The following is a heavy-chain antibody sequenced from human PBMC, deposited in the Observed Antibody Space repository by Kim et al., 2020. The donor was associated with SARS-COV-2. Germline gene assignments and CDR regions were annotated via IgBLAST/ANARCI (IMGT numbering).Heavy chain of an antibody. D-gene: IGHD2-21*01. CDR3: AKNVDFGFAMDV. CDR1: GGSAGGNNW. J-gene: IGHJ6*02. V-gene: IGHV4-4*02. CDR2: VHDREGV. Sequence: SETLSLTCAVSGGSAGGNNWWCWVRQTPGKGLEWIGEVHDREGVRYYPSFKSRVDIWLDKSTNQFSLRLTSVTAADTAVYYCAKNVDFGFAMDVWGRGTTVTVS.